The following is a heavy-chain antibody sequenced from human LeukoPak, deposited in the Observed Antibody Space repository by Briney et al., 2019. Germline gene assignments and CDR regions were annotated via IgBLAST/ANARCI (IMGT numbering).Heavy chain of an antibody. V-gene: IGHV1-8*01. CDR1: GYTFTSYD. J-gene: IGHJ6*02. D-gene: IGHD6-13*01. CDR2: MNPNSGNT. Sequence: ASVKVSCKASGYTFTSYDINWVRQATGQGLEWMGWMNPNSGNTGYAQKFQGRVTMTRNTSISTAYMELSSLRSEDTAVYYCVVRGSSSWYPLGYYYYGMDVWGQGTTVTVSS. CDR3: VVRGSSSWYPLGYYYYGMDV.